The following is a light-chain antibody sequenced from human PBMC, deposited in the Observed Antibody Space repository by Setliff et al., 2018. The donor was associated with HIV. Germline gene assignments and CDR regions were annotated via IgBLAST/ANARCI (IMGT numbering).Light chain of an antibody. CDR2: EVS. V-gene: IGLV2-18*02. J-gene: IGLJ2*01. Sequence: QSALAQPPSVSGSPGQSVTISCTGTSSDVGGYNRVPWYQQPPGTAPKLMIYEVSNRPSGVPDRFSGSKSGNTASLTISGLQAEDEADYYCSSYTSSRGVVFGGGTQLTVL. CDR1: SSDVGGYNR. CDR3: SSYTSSRGVV.